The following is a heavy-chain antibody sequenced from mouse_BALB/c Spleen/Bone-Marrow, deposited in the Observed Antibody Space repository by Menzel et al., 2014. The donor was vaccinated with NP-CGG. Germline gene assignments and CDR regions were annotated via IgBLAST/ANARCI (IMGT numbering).Heavy chain of an antibody. V-gene: IGHV1S56*01. CDR3: ARAPSMDY. CDR1: GYTFTSYD. J-gene: IGHJ4*01. CDR2: IYPGDGSS. Sequence: VQLQQSGPERVKPGALVKISCKASGYTFTSYDINWVKQRPGQGLEWIGWIYPGDGSSKYNEKFKGKATLTADKSSSTAYMQLSSLTSENSAVYFCARAPSMDYWGQGTSVTVSS.